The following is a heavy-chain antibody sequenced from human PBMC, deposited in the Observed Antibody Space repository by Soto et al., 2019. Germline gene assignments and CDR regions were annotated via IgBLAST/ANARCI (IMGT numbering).Heavy chain of an antibody. V-gene: IGHV4-38-2*01. J-gene: IGHJ4*02. CDR1: GYSITSGFY. Sequence: LSLTCGVSGYSITSGFYWGWVRQSPGKGLEWIGSISYSAKTFYNPSLASRLSIAVDTSMNQFSLRLTSVTAADTALYYCTRGAGAPWVRFDSWGQGTLVTVSS. CDR2: ISYSAKT. D-gene: IGHD3-22*01. CDR3: TRGAGAPWVRFDS.